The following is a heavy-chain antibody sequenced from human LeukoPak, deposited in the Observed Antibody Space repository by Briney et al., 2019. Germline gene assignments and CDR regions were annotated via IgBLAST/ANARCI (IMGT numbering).Heavy chain of an antibody. CDR1: GFTFSNYA. Sequence: PGGSLRLSCAASGFTFSNYAMSWVRQAPGKGLEWVSGTSGSGSSIYYAGSVKGRFTISRDNSKNTLYMQMNSLRAEDTAAYYCAREEEAYSGSRIDYWGQGTLVTVSS. J-gene: IGHJ4*02. D-gene: IGHD1-26*01. V-gene: IGHV3-23*01. CDR3: AREEEAYSGSRIDY. CDR2: TSGSGSSI.